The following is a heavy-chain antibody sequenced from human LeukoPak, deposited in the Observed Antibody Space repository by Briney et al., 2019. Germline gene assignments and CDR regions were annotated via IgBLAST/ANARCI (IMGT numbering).Heavy chain of an antibody. CDR2: ISYDGSNK. CDR1: GFTFSSYG. D-gene: IGHD3-22*01. J-gene: IGHJ3*02. CDR3: AKGSGYYYDSSGYSLTSDAFDI. Sequence: GGSLRLSCAASGFTFSSYGMHWVRQAPGKGLEWVAVISYDGSNKYYADSVKGRFTISRDNSKNTLYLQMNSLRAEDTAVYYCAKGSGYYYDSSGYSLTSDAFDIWGQGTMVTVSS. V-gene: IGHV3-30*18.